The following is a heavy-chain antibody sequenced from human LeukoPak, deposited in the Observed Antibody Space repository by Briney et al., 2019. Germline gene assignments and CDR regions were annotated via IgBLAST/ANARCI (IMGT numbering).Heavy chain of an antibody. CDR2: IYHSGST. V-gene: IGHV4-4*02. CDR1: GGSIRSSNW. CDR3: ARVEGLGGRKIDY. D-gene: IGHD1-14*01. J-gene: IGHJ4*02. Sequence: ASETLSLTCAVSGGSIRSSNWWSWVRQPPGKGLEWIGEIYHSGSTIYNPSLKSRVTISVDKSKNQFSLKLSSVTAADTAVYYCARVEGLGGRKIDYWGQGTLVTVSS.